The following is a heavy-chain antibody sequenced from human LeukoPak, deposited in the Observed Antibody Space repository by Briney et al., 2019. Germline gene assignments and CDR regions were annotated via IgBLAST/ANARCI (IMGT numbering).Heavy chain of an antibody. J-gene: IGHJ6*02. V-gene: IGHV4-59*01. CDR3: AREARYYYGSGSSHYYYYYGMDV. Sequence: PSETLSLTCTVSGGSISSYYWSWIRQPPGKGLEWIGYIYYSGSTNYNPSLKSRVTISVDTSKNQFSLKLSSVTAADTAVYYCAREARYYYGSGSSHYYYYYGMDVWGQGTTVTVSS. CDR2: IYYSGST. D-gene: IGHD3-10*01. CDR1: GGSISSYY.